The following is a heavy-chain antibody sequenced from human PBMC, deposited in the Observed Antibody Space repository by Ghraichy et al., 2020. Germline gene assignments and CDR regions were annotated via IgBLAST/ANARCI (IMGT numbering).Heavy chain of an antibody. D-gene: IGHD2-21*01. CDR2: MNPNSGNT. J-gene: IGHJ4*02. Sequence: ASVKVSCKASGYTFTSYDINWVRQATGQGLEWMGWMNPNSGNTGYAQKFQGRVTMTRDTSITTAYMELSWLRSDDTAVYYCARDPCGGGHCYGSFDNWGQGTLVTVSS. CDR3: ARDPCGGGHCYGSFDN. CDR1: GYTFTSYD. V-gene: IGHV1-8*01.